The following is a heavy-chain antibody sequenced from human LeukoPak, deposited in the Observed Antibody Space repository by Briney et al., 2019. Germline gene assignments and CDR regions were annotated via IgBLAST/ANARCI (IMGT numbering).Heavy chain of an antibody. CDR1: GGSISSGGYS. J-gene: IGHJ4*02. Sequence: SQTLSLTCAVSGGSISSGGYSWRWIRQPPGKGVEWIGYIYHSGSTYYNPSLMSRITISVDRTKNKFSLKLSSVTAADTAVYYCARVRRVIQLSDLWFDYWGQGTLVTVSS. D-gene: IGHD5-18*01. CDR3: ARVRRVIQLSDLWFDY. V-gene: IGHV4-30-2*01. CDR2: IYHSGST.